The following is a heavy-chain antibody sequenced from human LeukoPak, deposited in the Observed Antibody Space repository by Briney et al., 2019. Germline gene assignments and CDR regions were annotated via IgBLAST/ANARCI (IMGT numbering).Heavy chain of an antibody. J-gene: IGHJ3*02. CDR2: INSDGSST. Sequence: GGSLRLSCAASGFTFSSYWMHWVRQAPGKGLVWVSRINSDGSSTSYADSVKGRFTISRDNAKNTLYLQMNSLRAEDTAVYYCARVRVTMVRGPPGDIWGQGTMVTVSS. CDR3: ARVRVTMVRGPPGDI. D-gene: IGHD3-10*01. CDR1: GFTFSSYW. V-gene: IGHV3-74*01.